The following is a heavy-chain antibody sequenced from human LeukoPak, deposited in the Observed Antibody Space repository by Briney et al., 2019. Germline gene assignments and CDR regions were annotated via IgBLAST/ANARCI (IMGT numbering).Heavy chain of an antibody. CDR1: GGSFSGYY. D-gene: IGHD2-2*01. CDR3: ARPICSSTSCTRRASRYMDV. CDR2: INHSGST. J-gene: IGHJ6*03. V-gene: IGHV4-34*01. Sequence: SETLSLTCAVYGGSFSGYYWSWIRQPPGKGLEWIGEINHSGSTNYNPSLKSRVTISVDTSKNQFSLKLSSVTAADTAVYYCARPICSSTSCTRRASRYMDVRGKGTTVTVSS.